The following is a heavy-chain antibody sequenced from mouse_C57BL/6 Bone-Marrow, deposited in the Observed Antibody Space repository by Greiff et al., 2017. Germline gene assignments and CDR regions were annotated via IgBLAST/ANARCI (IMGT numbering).Heavy chain of an antibody. J-gene: IGHJ3*01. V-gene: IGHV1-82*01. CDR1: GYAFSSSW. D-gene: IGHD3-2*02. Sequence: VQLKESGPELVKPGASVKISCKASGYAFSSSWMNWVKQRPGKGLEWIGRIYPGDGDTNYNGKFKGKATLTADKSSSTAYMQLSSLTSEDSAVYFCAGDSSGYVRFAYWGQGTLVTVSA. CDR2: IYPGDGDT. CDR3: AGDSSGYVRFAY.